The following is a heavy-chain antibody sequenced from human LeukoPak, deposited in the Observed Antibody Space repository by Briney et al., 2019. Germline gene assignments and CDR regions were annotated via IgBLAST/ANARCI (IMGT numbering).Heavy chain of an antibody. CDR3: ARDNPYYYLY. J-gene: IGHJ4*02. D-gene: IGHD3-22*01. Sequence: ASVKVSFKASGYTFKNYGISWVRQAPGQGLEWMGWISCYNGDTKYTQKLQGRVTMITDTSTSTAYMELRSLRSDDTAVYYCARDNPYYYLYWGQGTLVTVSS. CDR1: GYTFKNYG. V-gene: IGHV1-18*01. CDR2: ISCYNGDT.